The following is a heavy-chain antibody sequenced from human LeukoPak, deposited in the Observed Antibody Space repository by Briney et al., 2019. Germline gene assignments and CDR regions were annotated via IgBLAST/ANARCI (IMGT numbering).Heavy chain of an antibody. J-gene: IGHJ4*02. CDR3: ARSIAVAGSPSDY. D-gene: IGHD6-19*01. Sequence: GGSLRLSCAASGFTFRSYSMNWVRQAPGKGLEWVSSISSSRSYIYYADSVKGRFTISRDNAKNSLYLQMNSLRAADTAVYYCARSIAVAGSPSDYWGQGTLVTVS. CDR1: GFTFRSYS. V-gene: IGHV3-21*01. CDR2: ISSSRSYI.